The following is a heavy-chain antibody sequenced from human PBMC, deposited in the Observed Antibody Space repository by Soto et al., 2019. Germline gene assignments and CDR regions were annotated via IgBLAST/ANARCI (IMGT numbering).Heavy chain of an antibody. CDR3: ARLRVPNYYFDF. Sequence: NPSETLSLTCTVSGGSITISDAYWAWVRQPPGKGLEWIGNIYHIENTFYNESLKSRVTISIDTSKNQFSLNLRSVTAADTAVYYCARLRVPNYYFDFWGQGDLVTVSS. J-gene: IGHJ4*02. V-gene: IGHV4-39*01. D-gene: IGHD1-7*01. CDR1: GGSITISDAY. CDR2: IYHIENT.